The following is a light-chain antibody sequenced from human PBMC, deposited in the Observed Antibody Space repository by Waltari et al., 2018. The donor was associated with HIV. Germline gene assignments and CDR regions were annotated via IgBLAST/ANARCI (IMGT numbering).Light chain of an antibody. CDR2: WAS. Sequence: DIVMTQSPDSLAVSLGETATINCKSSQSVLYSSDNKNYLAWSQQKPGQPPKLLIYWASTRESGFPGRFSGSGSGTDFTLTISSLQAEDVAVYYCHQYYSAPWTFGQGTKVEI. V-gene: IGKV4-1*01. J-gene: IGKJ1*01. CDR3: HQYYSAPWT. CDR1: QSVLYSSDNKNY.